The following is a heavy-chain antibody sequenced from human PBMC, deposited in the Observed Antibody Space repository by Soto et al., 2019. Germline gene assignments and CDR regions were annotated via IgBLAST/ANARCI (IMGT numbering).Heavy chain of an antibody. CDR3: ARDLDGLHDDNSGPYPRPG. J-gene: IGHJ1*01. V-gene: IGHV4-30-4*01. CDR2: IHSSGSI. Sequence: SETVSLTCTVSGGSISSDDYYWSWIRQAPGRGLEWIGYIHSSGSIYYNPSLKSRATMSIDTARNQFSLKVSSVTVADTAVYYCARDLDGLHDDNSGPYPRPGWGQGTLVTVSS. D-gene: IGHD3-22*01. CDR1: GGSISSDDYY.